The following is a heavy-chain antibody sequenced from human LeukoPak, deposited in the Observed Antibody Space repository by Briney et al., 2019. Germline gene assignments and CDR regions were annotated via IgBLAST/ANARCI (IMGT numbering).Heavy chain of an antibody. CDR1: GYTFTGYY. V-gene: IGHV1-2*02. Sequence: ASVKVSCKASGYTFTGYYMHWVRQAPGQGLEWMRWINPNSGGTNYAQKFQGRVTMTRDTSISTAYMELSRLRSDDTAVYYCASGNSRYYYYGMDVWGQGTTVTVSS. D-gene: IGHD6-13*01. J-gene: IGHJ6*02. CDR2: INPNSGGT. CDR3: ASGNSRYYYYGMDV.